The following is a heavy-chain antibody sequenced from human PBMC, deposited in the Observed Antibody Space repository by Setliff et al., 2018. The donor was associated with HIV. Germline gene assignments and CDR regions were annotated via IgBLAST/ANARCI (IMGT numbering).Heavy chain of an antibody. Sequence: ETLSLTCTVSGGSISSYYWSWIRQPPGKGLERIGSIYFTGSSDNNPSLKSRVTLSVDTSKHQFSLKLSSVTAADTAVYYCARVQMAYAAFDVWGQGTMVTVSS. V-gene: IGHV4-59*01. CDR2: IYFTGSS. CDR3: ARVQMAYAAFDV. D-gene: IGHD4-17*01. J-gene: IGHJ3*01. CDR1: GGSISSYY.